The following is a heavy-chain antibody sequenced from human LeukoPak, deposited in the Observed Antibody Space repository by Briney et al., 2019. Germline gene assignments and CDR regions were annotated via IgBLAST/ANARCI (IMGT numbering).Heavy chain of an antibody. Sequence: GGSLRLSCAASGFTFSSYAMSWVRQAPGKGLEWVSAISGSGGNTYYADSVKGRFTISRDNSKNTLYLQMNSLRAEDTAVYYCAKVRYSSGWYTYSPDYWGQGTLVTVSS. D-gene: IGHD6-19*01. CDR2: ISGSGGNT. J-gene: IGHJ4*02. V-gene: IGHV3-23*01. CDR3: AKVRYSSGWYTYSPDY. CDR1: GFTFSSYA.